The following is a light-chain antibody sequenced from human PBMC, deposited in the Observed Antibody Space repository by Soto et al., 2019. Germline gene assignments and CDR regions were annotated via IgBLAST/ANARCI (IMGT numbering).Light chain of an antibody. CDR3: QQYGSSPWT. CDR2: GAS. Sequence: EIVLTQSPGTLSLSPGERATLSCSASQSVSSGYLAWYQQKPGQAPRLLIYGASTRATGIPNRFSGSGSGTDFTLTISRLEPEDFAVYYCQQYGSSPWTFGQGTKVEIK. J-gene: IGKJ1*01. CDR1: QSVSSGY. V-gene: IGKV3-20*01.